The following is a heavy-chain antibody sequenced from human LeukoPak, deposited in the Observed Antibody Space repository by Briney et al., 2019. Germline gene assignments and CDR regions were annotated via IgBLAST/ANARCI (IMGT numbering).Heavy chain of an antibody. Sequence: GGSLRLSCAASGFTFSSYAMHWVRQAPGKGLEWVAVIWYDGSNKYYADSVKGRFTISRDNSKNTLYLQMNSLGAEDTAVYYCARDQTIFGVVISYGMDVWGQGTTVTVSS. CDR3: ARDQTIFGVVISYGMDV. CDR2: IWYDGSNK. V-gene: IGHV3-33*08. CDR1: GFTFSSYA. D-gene: IGHD3-3*01. J-gene: IGHJ6*02.